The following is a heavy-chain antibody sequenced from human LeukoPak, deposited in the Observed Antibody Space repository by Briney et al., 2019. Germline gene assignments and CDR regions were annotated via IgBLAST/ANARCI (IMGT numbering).Heavy chain of an antibody. CDR1: GGSISSYY. Sequence: SETLSLTCTVSGGSISSYYWSWIRQPPGKGLEWIGEINHSGSTNYNPSLKSRVTISVDTSKNQFSLKLSSVTAADTAVYYCARGQDYYAFDIWGQGTMVTVSS. J-gene: IGHJ3*02. D-gene: IGHD4/OR15-4a*01. CDR2: INHSGST. CDR3: ARGQDYYAFDI. V-gene: IGHV4-34*01.